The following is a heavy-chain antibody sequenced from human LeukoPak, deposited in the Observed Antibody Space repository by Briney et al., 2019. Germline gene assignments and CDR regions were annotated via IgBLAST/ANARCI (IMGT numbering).Heavy chain of an antibody. CDR1: GGSISSYY. V-gene: IGHV4-4*07. D-gene: IGHD6-13*01. CDR3: ARDAVVAAGGAFDI. CDR2: IYYSGST. Sequence: SETLSLTCTVSGGSISSYYWSWIRQPAGKGLEWIGSIYYSGSTYYNPSLKSRVTISVDTSKNQFSLKLSSVTAADTAVYYCARDAVVAAGGAFDIWGQGTMVTVSS. J-gene: IGHJ3*02.